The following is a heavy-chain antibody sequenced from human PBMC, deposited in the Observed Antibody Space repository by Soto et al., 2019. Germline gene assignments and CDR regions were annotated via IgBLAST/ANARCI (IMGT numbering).Heavy chain of an antibody. V-gene: IGHV1-2*02. CDR1: GYTVTGSY. CDR2: INANSGGT. D-gene: IGHD3-22*01. Sequence: ASVKVSRKASGYTVTGSYMNWARQAPGQGLEWMGWINANSGGTNYAQKFQGRVTMTRDTSISTAYMELSRLRSDDTAVYYCARTNRGYYYDSSGIHYWGQGTLVTVSS. J-gene: IGHJ4*02. CDR3: ARTNRGYYYDSSGIHY.